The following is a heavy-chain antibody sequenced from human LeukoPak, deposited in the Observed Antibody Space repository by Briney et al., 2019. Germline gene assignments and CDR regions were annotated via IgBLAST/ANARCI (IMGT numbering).Heavy chain of an antibody. CDR2: INHSGST. V-gene: IGHV4-34*01. Sequence: SETLSPTCAVYGGSFSGYYWSWIRQPPGKGLEWIGEINHSGSTNYNPSLKSRVTISADTSKNQFSLKLSSVTAADTAVYYCARDVGDYGGNSFDYWGQGTLVTVSS. D-gene: IGHD4-23*01. J-gene: IGHJ4*02. CDR3: ARDVGDYGGNSFDY. CDR1: GGSFSGYY.